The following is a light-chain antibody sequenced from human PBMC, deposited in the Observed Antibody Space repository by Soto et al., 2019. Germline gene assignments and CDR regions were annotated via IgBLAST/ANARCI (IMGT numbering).Light chain of an antibody. Sequence: QSALTQPASVSGSPGQSITISCTGTSSDVGGYNYASWYQRHPGKAPKLMIYDVSNRPSGVSNRFSGSKSGNTASLTISGLQAEDEADYYCSSYTSSSTLPVFGGGTKVTVL. J-gene: IGLJ2*01. CDR1: SSDVGGYNY. CDR2: DVS. V-gene: IGLV2-14*01. CDR3: SSYTSSSTLPV.